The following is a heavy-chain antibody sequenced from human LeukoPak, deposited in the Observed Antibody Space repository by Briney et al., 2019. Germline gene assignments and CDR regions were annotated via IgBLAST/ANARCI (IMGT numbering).Heavy chain of an antibody. CDR1: GFTFSSYG. CDR3: AKDSLYRGIDY. D-gene: IGHD1-26*01. Sequence: GGSLRLSCAASGFTFSSYGMHWVRQAPGKGLEWMAVISYDGSNKYYADSVKGRFTISRDNSKNTLYLQMNSLRAEDTAVYYCAKDSLYRGIDYWGQGTLVTVSS. CDR2: ISYDGSNK. V-gene: IGHV3-30*18. J-gene: IGHJ4*02.